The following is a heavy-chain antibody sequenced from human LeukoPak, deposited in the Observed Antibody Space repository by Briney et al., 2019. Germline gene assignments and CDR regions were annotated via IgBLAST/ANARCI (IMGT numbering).Heavy chain of an antibody. Sequence: ASVKVSCKASGGTFSSYAISWVRQAPGQGLEGMGGIIPIFGTANYAQKFQGRVTITADESTSTAYMELSSLRSEDTAVYYCARGGLPAFYYYMDVWGKGTTVTVSS. V-gene: IGHV1-69*13. D-gene: IGHD1-26*01. CDR1: GGTFSSYA. CDR3: ARGGLPAFYYYMDV. J-gene: IGHJ6*03. CDR2: IIPIFGTA.